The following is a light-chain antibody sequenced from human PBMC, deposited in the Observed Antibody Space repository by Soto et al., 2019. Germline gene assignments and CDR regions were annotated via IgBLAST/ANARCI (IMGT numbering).Light chain of an antibody. Sequence: EIVLTQSPGTLSLSPAERATLSCRASQSVSSSFLAWYQQKPGQAPRLLIYGASSRATGIPDRFSGSGSGTDFTLTISRLEPEDVAVYYCQQDGSSPLTFGGGTKVEIK. J-gene: IGKJ4*01. CDR3: QQDGSSPLT. CDR2: GAS. V-gene: IGKV3-20*01. CDR1: QSVSSSF.